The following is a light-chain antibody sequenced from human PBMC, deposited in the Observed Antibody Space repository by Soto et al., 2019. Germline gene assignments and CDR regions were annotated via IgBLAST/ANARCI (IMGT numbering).Light chain of an antibody. CDR1: QSLLHSNGYTY. CDR2: WGS. Sequence: DIVMTQSLLSLPVTPGEPASISCRSSQSLLHSNGYTYLDWYLQKPGQSPQLLIYWGSNRASGVPDRFSGSGSGTDFTLKISRVEAEDVGVYYCMQALQTPLTFGPGTKVDIK. CDR3: MQALQTPLT. V-gene: IGKV2-28*01. J-gene: IGKJ3*01.